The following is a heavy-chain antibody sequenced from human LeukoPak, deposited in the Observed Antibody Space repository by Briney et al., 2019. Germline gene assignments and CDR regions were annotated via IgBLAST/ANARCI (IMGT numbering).Heavy chain of an antibody. Sequence: SETLSLTCTVSGGSMRSYYWSWIRQPPGKGLEWIANIYYSGSTNYNPSLKSRVTISIDTSKNQFSLKLSSVTAADTAVYYCARDRGPYGDYADYWGQGTLVTVSS. V-gene: IGHV4-59*01. CDR2: IYYSGST. CDR1: GGSMRSYY. J-gene: IGHJ4*02. CDR3: ARDRGPYGDYADY. D-gene: IGHD4-17*01.